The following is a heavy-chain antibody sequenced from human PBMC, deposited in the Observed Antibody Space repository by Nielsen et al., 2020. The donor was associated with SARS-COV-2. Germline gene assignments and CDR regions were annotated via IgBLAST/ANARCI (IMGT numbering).Heavy chain of an antibody. CDR2: ISRNSVSI. CDR3: AKVYGDYVGFFDV. Sequence: SLKISCVGSGFTFDDYAMHWVRQAPGKGLEWVSGISRNSVSIDYADSVKGRFTISRDNAKSSLYLQMNSLRAEDTAFYYCAKVYGDYVGFFDVWGRGTLVTVSS. D-gene: IGHD4-17*01. V-gene: IGHV3-9*01. J-gene: IGHJ2*01. CDR1: GFTFDDYA.